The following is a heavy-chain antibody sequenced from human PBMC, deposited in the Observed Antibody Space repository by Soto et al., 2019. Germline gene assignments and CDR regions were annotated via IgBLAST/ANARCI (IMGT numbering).Heavy chain of an antibody. CDR1: GGSISSYY. Sequence: SETLSLTCTVSGGSISSYYWSWIRQPPGKGLEWIGYIYYSGSTNYNPSLKSRVTILVDTSKNQFSLKLSSVTAADTAVYYCARRVDNWFDPWGQGTLVTVSS. CDR3: ARRVDNWFDP. D-gene: IGHD2-15*01. V-gene: IGHV4-59*08. J-gene: IGHJ5*02. CDR2: IYYSGST.